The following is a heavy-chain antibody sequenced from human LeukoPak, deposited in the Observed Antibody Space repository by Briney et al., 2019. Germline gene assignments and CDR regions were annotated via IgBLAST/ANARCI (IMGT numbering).Heavy chain of an antibody. CDR1: GGSISSGDYY. Sequence: SQTLSLTCTVSGGSISSGDYYWSWIRQPPGKGLEWIGYIYYSGSTYYSPSLKSRVTISVDTSKNQFSLKLSSVTAADTAVYYCARVGIFSGWSFDYWGQGTLVTVSS. J-gene: IGHJ4*02. CDR2: IYYSGST. V-gene: IGHV4-30-4*08. CDR3: ARVGIFSGWSFDY. D-gene: IGHD6-19*01.